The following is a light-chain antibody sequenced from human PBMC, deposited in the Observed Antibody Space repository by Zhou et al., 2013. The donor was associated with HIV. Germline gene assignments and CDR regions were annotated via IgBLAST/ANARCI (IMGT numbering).Light chain of an antibody. CDR3: QQSYSTPRT. J-gene: IGKJ1*01. V-gene: IGKV1-39*01. Sequence: DIQMTQSPSSLSASVGDRVTITCRASQSISSYLNWYQQKPGKAPKLLIYDTSSLQSGVPSRFSGGGSGTDFTLTISSLQPEDFATYYCQQSYSTPRTFGQGTKVEIK. CDR2: DTS. CDR1: QSISSY.